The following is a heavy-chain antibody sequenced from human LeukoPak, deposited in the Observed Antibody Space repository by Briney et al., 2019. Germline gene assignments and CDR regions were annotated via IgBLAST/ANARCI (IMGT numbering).Heavy chain of an antibody. CDR1: GGSISTSNYY. Sequence: SETLSLTCTVSGGSISTSNYYWGWIRQPPGKGVEWIGNIHYSGRTYYNPSLKSRVTISVDTSKNQFSLRLSSVTAADTAVFYCAKAGADYCSDTTCYAGFDIWGKGAKVIVSS. CDR3: AKAGADYCSDTTCYAGFDI. CDR2: IHYSGRT. V-gene: IGHV4-39*01. D-gene: IGHD2-2*01. J-gene: IGHJ3*02.